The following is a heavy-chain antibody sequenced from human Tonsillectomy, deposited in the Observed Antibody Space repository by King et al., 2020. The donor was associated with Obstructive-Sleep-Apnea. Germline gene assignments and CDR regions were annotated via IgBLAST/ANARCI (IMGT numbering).Heavy chain of an antibody. D-gene: IGHD2-15*01. V-gene: IGHV5-51*01. CDR1: GYSFITYW. Sequence: QLVQSGAEVRKPGESLKISCKGSGYSFITYWIAWLRQMPGKGLEWMGIIYPVDSVTRYSPSFQGQVTISADKSIRTAYLQWSSLKASDTAMDYCARQEGYCSGGSCYSYWYFDLWGRGTLVTVSS. J-gene: IGHJ2*01. CDR2: IYPVDSVT. CDR3: ARQEGYCSGGSCYSYWYFDL.